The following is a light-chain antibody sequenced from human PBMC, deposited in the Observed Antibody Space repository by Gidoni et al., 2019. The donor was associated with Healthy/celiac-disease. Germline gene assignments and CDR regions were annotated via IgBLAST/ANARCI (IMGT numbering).Light chain of an antibody. CDR3: QQLNSYLSIT. J-gene: IGKJ5*01. CDR1: QGISSY. CDR2: AAS. V-gene: IGKV1-9*01. Sequence: DIQLTQSPSFRSSSVGDIVIITCLASQGISSYLSCYQQKPGKAPQLLIYAASTLQSGVPSRFSGSGSGTEFTLTISSLQPEDFATYYCQQLNSYLSITFGQGTRLEIK.